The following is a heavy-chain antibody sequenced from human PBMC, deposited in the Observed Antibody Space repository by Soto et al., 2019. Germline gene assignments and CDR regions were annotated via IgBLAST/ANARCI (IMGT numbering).Heavy chain of an antibody. Sequence: QVQLVESGGGVVQPGRSLRLSCAASGFTFSSYAMHWVRQAPGKGLEWVAVISYDGSNKYYADSVKGRFTISRDNSKNTLYLQMNSLRAEDTAVYYCARDRTNYGDYVSGGWYFDLWGRGTLVTVSS. J-gene: IGHJ2*01. CDR3: ARDRTNYGDYVSGGWYFDL. CDR1: GFTFSSYA. CDR2: ISYDGSNK. D-gene: IGHD4-17*01. V-gene: IGHV3-30-3*01.